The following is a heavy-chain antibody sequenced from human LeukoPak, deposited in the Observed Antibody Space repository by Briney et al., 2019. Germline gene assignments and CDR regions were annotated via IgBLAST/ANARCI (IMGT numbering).Heavy chain of an antibody. CDR3: ARAIAAAAFFDY. D-gene: IGHD6-13*01. J-gene: IGHJ4*02. CDR1: GGSISSYY. Sequence: SETLSLTCTVSGGSISSYYWSWIRQPPGKGLEWIGYIYYSGSTNYNPSLKSRVTMSVDTSKNQFSLKLSSVTAADTAVYYCARAIAAAAFFDYWGQGTLVTVSS. CDR2: IYYSGST. V-gene: IGHV4-59*12.